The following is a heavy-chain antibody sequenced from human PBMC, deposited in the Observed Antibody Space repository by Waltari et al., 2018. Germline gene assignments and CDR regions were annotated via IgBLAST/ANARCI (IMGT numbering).Heavy chain of an antibody. J-gene: IGHJ4*02. CDR3: VLERPAAGFDY. Sequence: QVQLQQWGAGLLKPSETLSLTCAVYGGSFSGYYWSWIRQPPGKGLEWIGEINHSGSTNYNPSLKSRVTISVDTSKNQFSLKLSSVTAADTAVYYCVLERPAAGFDYWGQGTLVTVSS. D-gene: IGHD6-13*01. CDR2: INHSGST. CDR1: GGSFSGYY. V-gene: IGHV4-34*01.